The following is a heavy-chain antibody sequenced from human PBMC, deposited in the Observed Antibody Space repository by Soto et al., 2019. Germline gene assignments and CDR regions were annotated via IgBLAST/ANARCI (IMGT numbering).Heavy chain of an antibody. Sequence: GGSLRLSCAASGFTFSNYWMHWVRQAPGKGLAWVSRINSDGSSSSYADSVKGRFTISRDNAKNTLYLQMDSLRAEDTAVYYCAKDLFNYYDFWSGYNDAFDIWGQGTMVTVSS. CDR1: GFTFSNYW. CDR3: AKDLFNYYDFWSGYNDAFDI. J-gene: IGHJ3*02. V-gene: IGHV3-74*01. CDR2: INSDGSSS. D-gene: IGHD3-3*01.